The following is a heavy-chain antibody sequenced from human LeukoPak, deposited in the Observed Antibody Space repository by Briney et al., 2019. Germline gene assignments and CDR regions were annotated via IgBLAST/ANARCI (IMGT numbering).Heavy chain of an antibody. J-gene: IGHJ4*02. D-gene: IGHD3-10*01. Sequence: GSLRLSCAASGFRFSNYGIHWVRQAPGKGLEWVAVIWFDGSTKNYANSVKGRFTISRDNSKNTLDLQMNSLRSEDTAVYYCVRDFRGLWDYWGQGALVIVSS. CDR2: IWFDGSTK. CDR3: VRDFRGLWDY. V-gene: IGHV3-33*01. CDR1: GFRFSNYG.